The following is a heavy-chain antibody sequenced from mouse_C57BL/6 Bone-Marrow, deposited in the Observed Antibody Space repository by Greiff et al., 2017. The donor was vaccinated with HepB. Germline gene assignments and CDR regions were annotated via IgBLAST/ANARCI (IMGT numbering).Heavy chain of an antibody. CDR2: ISDGGSYT. CDR3: ARGPLRSDY. D-gene: IGHD1-1*01. J-gene: IGHJ2*01. V-gene: IGHV5-4*01. Sequence: EVQGVESGGGLVKPGGSLKLSCAASGFTFSSYAMSWVRQTPEKRLEWVATISDGGSYTYYPDNVKGRFTISRDNAKNNLYLQMSHLKSEDTAMYYCARGPLRSDYWGQGTTLTVSS. CDR1: GFTFSSYA.